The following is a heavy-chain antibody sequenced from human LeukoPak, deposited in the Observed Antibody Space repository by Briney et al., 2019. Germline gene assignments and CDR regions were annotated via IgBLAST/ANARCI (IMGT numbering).Heavy chain of an antibody. V-gene: IGHV3-66*01. Sequence: GGSLRLSCAASGFTVSSNYMSWVRQAPGKGLEWVSVIYSGGSTYYADSVKGRFTISRDNSKNTLYLQMNSLRAEDTAVYYCAKVDIVATITGFDYWGQGTLVTVSS. D-gene: IGHD5-12*01. CDR2: IYSGGST. J-gene: IGHJ4*02. CDR3: AKVDIVATITGFDY. CDR1: GFTVSSNY.